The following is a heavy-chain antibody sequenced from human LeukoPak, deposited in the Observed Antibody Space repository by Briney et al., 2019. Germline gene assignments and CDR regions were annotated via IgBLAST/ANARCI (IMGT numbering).Heavy chain of an antibody. J-gene: IGHJ2*01. CDR1: GGSISSGSYY. Sequence: SQTLSLTCTVSGGSISSGSYYWSWIRQPAGKGLEWIGRIYTSGSTYYNPSLKSRVTISVDTSKNQFSLKLSSVTAADTAVYYCARAYYYDSSGYYPLGVDWYFDLWGRGTLVTVSS. CDR3: ARAYYYDSSGYYPLGVDWYFDL. V-gene: IGHV4-61*02. CDR2: IYTSGST. D-gene: IGHD3-22*01.